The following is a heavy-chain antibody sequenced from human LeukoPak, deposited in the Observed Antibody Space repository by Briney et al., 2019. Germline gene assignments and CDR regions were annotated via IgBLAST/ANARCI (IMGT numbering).Heavy chain of an antibody. CDR1: GFTFSSYG. CDR2: ISYDGNNQ. J-gene: IGHJ6*02. D-gene: IGHD3-10*01. CDR3: AKRDYFGSVDSYYAMDV. V-gene: IGHV3-30*18. Sequence: PGGSLRLSCAASGFTFSSYGMHWVRQAPGKGLEWVAVISYDGNNQYYGDSVKGRFTISRDNSKNTLYLQMSSLGAEDTAVYYCAKRDYFGSVDSYYAMDVWGQGTTVTVAS.